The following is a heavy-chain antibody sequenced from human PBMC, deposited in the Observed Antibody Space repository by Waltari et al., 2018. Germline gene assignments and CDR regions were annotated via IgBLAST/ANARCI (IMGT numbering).Heavy chain of an antibody. Sequence: QVQLVQSGAEVKKPGASVKISCKASGYTFTGHSMHWVRQAPGQGLEWMGWIKPNRGETNYVQNFQGRVTMTRDTSINTVYMELTRLRSDDTAVYYCARAGCTGDVCLAYWGQGTLVTVSS. CDR1: GYTFTGHS. V-gene: IGHV1-2*02. J-gene: IGHJ4*02. CDR3: ARAGCTGDVCLAY. D-gene: IGHD2-8*02. CDR2: IKPNRGET.